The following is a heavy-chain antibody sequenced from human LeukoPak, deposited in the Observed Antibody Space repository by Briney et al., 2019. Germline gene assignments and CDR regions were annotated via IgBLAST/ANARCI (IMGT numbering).Heavy chain of an antibody. CDR2: LNSNTGNT. Sequence: GASVKVSCKASGYTFTSYDINWVRQATGQGLEWMGWLNSNTGNTGYAQKFQGRVTMTRNTSISTAYMELISLRSENTAVYYYARSGNGYNFPFDLWGQGTLVTVSS. V-gene: IGHV1-8*01. J-gene: IGHJ4*02. CDR3: ARSGNGYNFPFDL. D-gene: IGHD5-24*01. CDR1: GYTFTSYD.